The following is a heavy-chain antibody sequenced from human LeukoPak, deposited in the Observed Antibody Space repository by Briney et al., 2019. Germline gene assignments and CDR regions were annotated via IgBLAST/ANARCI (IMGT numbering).Heavy chain of an antibody. D-gene: IGHD1-26*01. CDR2: ISGSGGTT. Sequence: PGGSLRLSCGASGFTFSNYAMSWVRQAPWKGLEWVSAISGSGGTTYYADSVKGRFTISRDNSNNTLYLQMNSLRAEDTAVYYCAKDPSGNYFPNWFDPWGQGTLVTVSS. CDR1: GFTFSNYA. V-gene: IGHV3-23*01. CDR3: AKDPSGNYFPNWFDP. J-gene: IGHJ5*02.